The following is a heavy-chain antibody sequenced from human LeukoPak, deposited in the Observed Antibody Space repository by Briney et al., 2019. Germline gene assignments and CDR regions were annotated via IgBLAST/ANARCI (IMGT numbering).Heavy chain of an antibody. CDR3: ARHGTISSESYFDY. J-gene: IGHJ4*02. V-gene: IGHV4-59*08. D-gene: IGHD1-14*01. CDR2: IHNSGRT. Sequence: PFETLSVTRSVSGGSVSSYYWSWIRQSPGKGLEWIGYIHNSGRTNYNPSLKSRVTGFVDTSKNQVSLRLSSVTAADTAVYYCARHGTISSESYFDYWGEG. CDR1: GGSVSSYY.